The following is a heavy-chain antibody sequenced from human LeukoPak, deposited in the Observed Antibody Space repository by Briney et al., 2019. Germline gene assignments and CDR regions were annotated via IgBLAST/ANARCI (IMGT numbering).Heavy chain of an antibody. CDR3: ARAGSGSPEWYFDL. V-gene: IGHV3-48*04. CDR1: GFTFSSYS. J-gene: IGHJ2*01. D-gene: IGHD3-10*01. CDR2: ISSSGSTI. Sequence: GGSLRLSCAASGFTFSSYSMNWVRQAPGKGLEWVSYISSSGSTIYYADSVKGRLTISRDNAKNSLYLQMNSLRAEDTAVYYCARAGSGSPEWYFDLWGRGTLVTVSS.